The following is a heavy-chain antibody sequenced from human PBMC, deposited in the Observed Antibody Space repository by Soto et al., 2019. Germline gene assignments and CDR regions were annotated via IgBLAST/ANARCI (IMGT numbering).Heavy chain of an antibody. Sequence: QVQLVQSGAEVKKPGASVQVSCKASGYTFTSYHMHWVRQAPGQGLEWMGIINPSGGSTSYAQKFQGRVNMTRDTSTSTVYMDLSSLRSEDTAVYYCARVRRDGYNSGPRDFYFDYWGQGTLVTVSS. J-gene: IGHJ4*02. CDR2: INPSGGST. V-gene: IGHV1-46*03. D-gene: IGHD5-12*01. CDR3: ARVRRDGYNSGPRDFYFDY. CDR1: GYTFTSYH.